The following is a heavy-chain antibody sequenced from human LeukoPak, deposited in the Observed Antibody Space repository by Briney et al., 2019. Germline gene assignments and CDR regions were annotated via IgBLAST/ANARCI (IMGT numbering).Heavy chain of an antibody. D-gene: IGHD2-2*01. V-gene: IGHV4-39*01. Sequence: SETLSLTCTVSGGSISSSSYYWGWIRQPPGKGLEWIGSIYYSGSTYYNPSLKSRVTISVDTSKNQFSLKLSSVTAADAAVYYCASLRVPAAFYYYGMDVWGQGTTVTVSS. CDR1: GGSISSSSYY. CDR3: ASLRVPAAFYYYGMDV. CDR2: IYYSGST. J-gene: IGHJ6*02.